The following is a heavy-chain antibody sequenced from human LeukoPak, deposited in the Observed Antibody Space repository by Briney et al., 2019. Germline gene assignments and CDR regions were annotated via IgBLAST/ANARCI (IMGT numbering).Heavy chain of an antibody. Sequence: GASVKVPCKSSGGTFGNHVVSWVRQAPGQGLEWMGKVTPLYETSDYAQKFQGRVTITANTSTTTVYMDLSGLTSEDTAIYYCLEGVEGYWGPGTLVIVSS. CDR2: VTPLYETS. CDR1: GGTFGNHV. D-gene: IGHD3-10*01. CDR3: LEGVEGY. V-gene: IGHV1-69*06. J-gene: IGHJ4*02.